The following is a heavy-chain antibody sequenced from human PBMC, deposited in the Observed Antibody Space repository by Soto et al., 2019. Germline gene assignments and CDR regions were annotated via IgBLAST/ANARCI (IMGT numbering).Heavy chain of an antibody. Sequence: PGGSLRLSCEASGFTFSNFAMSWVRQAPGKGLDLVSAISGRGDATYYADSVKGRFTVSRDNSKNTVYLQMNSLRAEDTALYYCAKDQDKQWLVLRWDSGNWFDPWGQGTLVTVSS. V-gene: IGHV3-23*01. J-gene: IGHJ5*02. CDR1: GFTFSNFA. CDR3: AKDQDKQWLVLRWDSGNWFDP. D-gene: IGHD6-19*01. CDR2: ISGRGDAT.